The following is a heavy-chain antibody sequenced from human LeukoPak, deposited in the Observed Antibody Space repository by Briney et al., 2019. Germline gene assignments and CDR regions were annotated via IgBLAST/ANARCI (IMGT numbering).Heavy chain of an antibody. J-gene: IGHJ4*02. CDR2: ISSSSSTI. D-gene: IGHD3-22*01. CDR1: GFTFSSYS. V-gene: IGHV3-48*01. CDR3: ARDWYYYDSSGSGVGYYFDY. Sequence: GGSLRLSCAASGFTFSSYSMTWVRQAPGKGLEWVSYISSSSSTIYYADSVKGRFTISRDNAKNSLYLQMNSLRAEDTAVYYCARDWYYYDSSGSGVGYYFDYWGQGTLVTVSS.